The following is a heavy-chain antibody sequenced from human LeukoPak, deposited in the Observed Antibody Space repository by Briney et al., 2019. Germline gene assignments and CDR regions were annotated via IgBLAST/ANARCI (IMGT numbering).Heavy chain of an antibody. V-gene: IGHV4-38-2*02. CDR2: IYHSGST. CDR1: GYSISSGYY. Sequence: SETLSLTCTVSGYSISSGYYWGWIRQPPGKGLEWIGSIYHSGSTYYNPSLKSRVTISVDTSKNQFSLKLSSVTAADTAVYYCARVGIAAAPASNWGQGTLVTVSS. CDR3: ARVGIAAAPASN. J-gene: IGHJ4*02. D-gene: IGHD6-13*01.